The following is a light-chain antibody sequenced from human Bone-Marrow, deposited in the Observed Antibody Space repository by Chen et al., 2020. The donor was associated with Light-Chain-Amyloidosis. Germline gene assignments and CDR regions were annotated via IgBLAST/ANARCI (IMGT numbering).Light chain of an antibody. V-gene: IGLV3-25*03. CDR2: RDT. CDR3: QSADSSGTYEVI. CDR1: DLPTKY. J-gene: IGLJ2*01. Sequence: SYELTPPPSVSASPGQTARITCSGDDLPTKYAYWYQQKPGQAPVLVIHRDTERPSGISERLSGSSSGTTATLTISGVQAEDEADYHCQSADSSGTYEVIFGGGTKLTVL.